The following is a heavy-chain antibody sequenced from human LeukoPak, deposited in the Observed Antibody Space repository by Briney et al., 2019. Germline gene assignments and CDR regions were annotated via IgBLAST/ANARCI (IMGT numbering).Heavy chain of an antibody. CDR2: ISYDGGNK. CDR1: GFIFSNYG. CDR3: AKDRSYRRVGATLD. V-gene: IGHV3-30*18. D-gene: IGHD1-26*01. J-gene: IGHJ4*02. Sequence: GRSLRLSCAASGFIFSNYGMHWVRQAPGKGLEWVAVISYDGGNKYYADSVKGRFTISRDNSKNTLYLQMSSLRTEDTVVYYCAKDRSYRRVGATLDWGQGTLVTVSS.